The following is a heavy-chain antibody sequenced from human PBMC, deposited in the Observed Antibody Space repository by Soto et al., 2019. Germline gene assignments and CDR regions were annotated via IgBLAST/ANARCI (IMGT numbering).Heavy chain of an antibody. Sequence: PSETLSLTCAVYGGSFSGYYWSWIRQPPGKGLEWIGEINHSGSTNYNPSLKSRVTISVDTSKNQFSLKLSSVTAADTAVYYCARGRGSTVTLNFDYWGQGTLVTVSS. CDR3: ARGRGSTVTLNFDY. V-gene: IGHV4-34*01. CDR1: GGSFSGYY. D-gene: IGHD4-17*01. CDR2: INHSGST. J-gene: IGHJ4*02.